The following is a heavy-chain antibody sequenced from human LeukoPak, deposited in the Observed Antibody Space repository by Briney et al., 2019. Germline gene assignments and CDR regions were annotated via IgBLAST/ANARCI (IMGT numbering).Heavy chain of an antibody. CDR2: ISYDGSNK. V-gene: IGHV3-30*18. CDR1: GFTFSSYG. Sequence: PGRPLRLSCAASGFTFSSYGMHWVRQAPGKGLEWVAVISYDGSNKYYADSVKGRFTISRDNSKNTLYLQMNSLRAEDTAVYYCAKDGAYCSGGSCYYNWFDPWGQGTLVTVSS. CDR3: AKDGAYCSGGSCYYNWFDP. J-gene: IGHJ5*02. D-gene: IGHD2-15*01.